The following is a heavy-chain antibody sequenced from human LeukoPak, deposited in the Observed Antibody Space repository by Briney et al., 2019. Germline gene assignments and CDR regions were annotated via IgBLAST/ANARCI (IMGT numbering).Heavy chain of an antibody. Sequence: SETLSLTCTVSGGSISSYYWSWIRQPPGKGLEGIGYIYYSGSTNYNPSLKSRVTISVDTSKNQFSLKLSSVTAADTAVYYCARDRGYGDSWDFDLWGRGTLVTVSS. D-gene: IGHD4-17*01. CDR3: ARDRGYGDSWDFDL. J-gene: IGHJ2*01. V-gene: IGHV4-59*01. CDR2: IYYSGST. CDR1: GGSISSYY.